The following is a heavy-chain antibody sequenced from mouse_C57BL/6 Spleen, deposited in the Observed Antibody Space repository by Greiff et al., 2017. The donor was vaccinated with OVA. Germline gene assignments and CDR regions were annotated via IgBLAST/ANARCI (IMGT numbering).Heavy chain of an antibody. Sequence: QVQLQQPGAELVRPGSSVKLSCKASGYTFTSYWMHWVKQRPIQGLEWIGNIDPSDSETHYNQKFKDKATLTVDKSSSTAYMQLSSLTSEDSAVYYCAREAYYGSSYSYYFDYWGQGTTLTVSS. V-gene: IGHV1-52*01. CDR3: AREAYYGSSYSYYFDY. J-gene: IGHJ2*01. D-gene: IGHD1-1*01. CDR1: GYTFTSYW. CDR2: IDPSDSET.